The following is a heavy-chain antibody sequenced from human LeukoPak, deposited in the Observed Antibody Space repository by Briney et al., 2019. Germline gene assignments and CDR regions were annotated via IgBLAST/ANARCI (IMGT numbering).Heavy chain of an antibody. CDR1: GDSTSSDRYY. Sequence: SETLSLTCTVSGDSTSSDRYYGGWVRQPPGKGLEWIGYIYYSGSTNYNPSLKSRVTISVDTSKNQFSLKLSSVTAADTAVYYCARGTMVRGVTPNWFDPWGQGTLVTVSS. V-gene: IGHV4-61*01. CDR2: IYYSGST. J-gene: IGHJ5*02. D-gene: IGHD3-10*01. CDR3: ARGTMVRGVTPNWFDP.